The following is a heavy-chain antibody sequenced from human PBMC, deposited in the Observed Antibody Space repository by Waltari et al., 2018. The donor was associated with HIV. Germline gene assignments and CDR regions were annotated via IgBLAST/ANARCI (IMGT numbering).Heavy chain of an antibody. J-gene: IGHJ5*02. CDR3: TRPKAGLLGATLDL. V-gene: IGHV3-48*01. Sequence: EVQLVESGGGLVQPGGSLRLSCAASGFIFRSYSVNWVRQAPGKGVEWVSYISRMCNTKYYADSVRGRFTNSRDNSNNTLHLQMNSLRAEYTAVYYCTRPKAGLLGATLDLWGQGSLVTVSS. CDR2: ISRMCNTK. CDR1: GFIFRSYS. D-gene: IGHD1-26*01.